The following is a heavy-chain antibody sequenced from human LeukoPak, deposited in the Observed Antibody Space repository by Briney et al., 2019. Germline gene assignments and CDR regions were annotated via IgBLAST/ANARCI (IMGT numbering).Heavy chain of an antibody. CDR3: ARESHVTREDY. CDR2: ISANDGNT. J-gene: IGHJ4*02. CDR1: GGTFSSYA. D-gene: IGHD3-10*01. Sequence: ASVEVSCKASGGTFSSYAISWVRQAPGQGLEWMGWISANDGNTDYPRKLQGRVTMTTDTSTSTAYMELRSLRSDDTAVYYCARESHVTREDYWGQGTLVTVSS. V-gene: IGHV1-18*01.